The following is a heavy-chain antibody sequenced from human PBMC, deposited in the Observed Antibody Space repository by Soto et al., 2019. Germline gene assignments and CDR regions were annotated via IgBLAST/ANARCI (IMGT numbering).Heavy chain of an antibody. CDR2: IFHGGNT. J-gene: IGHJ3*01. CDR1: GFFISSGNY. V-gene: IGHV4-38-2*01. Sequence: SETLSLTWAVSGFFISSGNYWGWIRKPPGKGLEWIGSIFHGGNTYYNPSLKSRVTISVDMSKNQFSLKLNSVTAADTAVYYCARARWYDAFDVWGQGTVVTVS. CDR3: ARARWYDAFDV. D-gene: IGHD2-15*01.